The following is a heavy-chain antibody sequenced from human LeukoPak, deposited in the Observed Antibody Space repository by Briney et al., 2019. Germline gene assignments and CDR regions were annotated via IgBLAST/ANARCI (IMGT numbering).Heavy chain of an antibody. D-gene: IGHD6-19*01. CDR2: ISTYNGNT. Sequence: GASVKVSCKASDDTFSNYGISWVRQAPGQGLEWMGWISTYNGNTHYAQKFQGRVTMTTDTSTNIAYLELRDLRPDDTAVYYCARTQWLEDAFDFWGQGTVVTVSS. V-gene: IGHV1-18*01. J-gene: IGHJ3*01. CDR1: DDTFSNYG. CDR3: ARTQWLEDAFDF.